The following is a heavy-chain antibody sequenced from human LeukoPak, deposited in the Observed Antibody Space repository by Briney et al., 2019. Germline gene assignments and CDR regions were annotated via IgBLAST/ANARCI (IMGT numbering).Heavy chain of an antibody. J-gene: IGHJ4*02. CDR2: INHSGST. CDR3: ARRDGWNGFDY. D-gene: IGHD1-1*01. Sequence: SETLSLTCAVYGGSFSGYYWSWIRQPPGKGLEWIGEINHSGSTNYNPSLKSRVTISVDTSKNQFSLKLSSVTAADTAVYYCARRDGWNGFDYWGQGTLVTVSS. CDR1: GGSFSGYY. V-gene: IGHV4-34*01.